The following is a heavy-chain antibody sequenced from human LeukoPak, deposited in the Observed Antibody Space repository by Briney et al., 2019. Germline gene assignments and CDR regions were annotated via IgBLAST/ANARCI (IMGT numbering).Heavy chain of an antibody. Sequence: GGSLRLSCAASGFTFSSYGMHWVRQAPGKGLEWVAVISYDGSNKYYADSVKGRFTISRDNSKDTLYLQMNSLRAEDTAVYYCAKGGDFDYWGQGTLVTVSS. CDR1: GFTFSSYG. J-gene: IGHJ4*02. CDR2: ISYDGSNK. CDR3: AKGGDFDY. V-gene: IGHV3-30*18.